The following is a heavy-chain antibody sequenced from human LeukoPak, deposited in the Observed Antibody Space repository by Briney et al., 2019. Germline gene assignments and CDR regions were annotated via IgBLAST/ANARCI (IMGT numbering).Heavy chain of an antibody. V-gene: IGHV3-48*03. D-gene: IGHD4-17*01. CDR1: RFTYCSYE. J-gene: IGHJ4*02. CDR3: ARVRVTVSTLDY. CDR2: ISSSGRNM. Sequence: GGSLRLSCAASRFTYCSYEVNWVRQAPGEGLEWVSYISSSGRNMYYADSVKGRFTLSRDNAKNSLFLQMNSLRAEDSAVYDCARVRVTVSTLDYWGQGALVTVSS.